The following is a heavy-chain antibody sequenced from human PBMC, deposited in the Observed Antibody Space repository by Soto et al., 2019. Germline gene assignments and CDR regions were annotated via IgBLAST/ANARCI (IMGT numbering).Heavy chain of an antibody. Sequence: GGSLRLSCAASGFTFSDYYMSWIRQAPGKGLEWVSYISSSSSYTNYADSVKGRFTISRDNAKNSLYLQMNSLRAEDTAVYYCARLGVVVPAEAYWGQGTLVTVSS. CDR2: ISSSSSYT. D-gene: IGHD2-2*01. CDR1: GFTFSDYY. V-gene: IGHV3-11*03. CDR3: ARLGVVVPAEAY. J-gene: IGHJ4*02.